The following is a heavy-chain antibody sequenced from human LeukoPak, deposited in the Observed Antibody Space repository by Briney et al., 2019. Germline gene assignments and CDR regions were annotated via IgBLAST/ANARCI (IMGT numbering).Heavy chain of an antibody. CDR3: ARAVEEQQLVSWSSYYYMDV. D-gene: IGHD6-13*01. CDR2: IYTSGST. CDR1: GGSISSYY. Sequence: SETLSLTCTVSGGSISSYYWSWIRQPAGKGLEWIGRIYTSGSTNYNPSLKSRVTMSVDTSKNQFSLKLSSVTAADTAVYYCARAVEEQQLVSWSSYYYMDVWGKGTTVTVSS. J-gene: IGHJ6*03. V-gene: IGHV4-4*07.